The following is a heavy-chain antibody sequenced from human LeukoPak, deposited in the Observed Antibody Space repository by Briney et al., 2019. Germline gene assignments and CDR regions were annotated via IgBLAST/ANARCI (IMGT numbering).Heavy chain of an antibody. V-gene: IGHV1-18*01. D-gene: IGHD2-8*01. J-gene: IGHJ4*02. CDR2: ISAYNGNT. CDR1: GYTFTSYG. CDR3: ARGSHCTNGVCYNFDY. Sequence: ASVKVSCKASGYTFTSYGISWVRQAPGQGLEWMGRISAYNGNTNYAQKLQGRVTMTTDTSTSTAYMELRSLRSDDTAVYYCARGSHCTNGVCYNFDYWGQGTLVTVSS.